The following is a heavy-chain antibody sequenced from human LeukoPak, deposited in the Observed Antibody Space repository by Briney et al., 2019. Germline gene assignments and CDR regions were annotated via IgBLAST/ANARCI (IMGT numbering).Heavy chain of an antibody. CDR1: GGSIRSYY. Sequence: SETLSLTCTVSGGSIRSYYWSWIRQPPGKGLEWIGYIYYTGSTNYNPSLKSRVTISLDTSRNQFSLRLSSVTAADTAVYYCARVGYSYGPFDPWGQGTLVTVSS. J-gene: IGHJ5*02. D-gene: IGHD5-18*01. V-gene: IGHV4-59*01. CDR2: IYYTGST. CDR3: ARVGYSYGPFDP.